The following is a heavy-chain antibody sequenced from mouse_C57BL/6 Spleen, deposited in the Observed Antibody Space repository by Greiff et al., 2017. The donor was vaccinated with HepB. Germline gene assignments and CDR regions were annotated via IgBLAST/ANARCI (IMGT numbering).Heavy chain of an antibody. J-gene: IGHJ3*01. V-gene: IGHV10-1*01. CDR3: VGEGRGRAWFAY. D-gene: IGHD2-13*01. CDR1: GFSFNTYA. Sequence: DVQLVESGGGLVQPKGSLKLSCAASGFSFNTYAMNWVRQAPGKGLEWVARIRSKSNNYATYYADSVKDRFTISRDDSESMLYLQMNNLKTEDTAMYYCVGEGRGRAWFAYWGQGTLVTVSA. CDR2: IRSKSNNYAT.